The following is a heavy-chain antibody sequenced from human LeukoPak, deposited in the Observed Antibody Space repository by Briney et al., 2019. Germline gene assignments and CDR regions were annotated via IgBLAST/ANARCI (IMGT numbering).Heavy chain of an antibody. CDR1: GYSISRGYY. CDR3: ARDYDFRSGYYY. D-gene: IGHD3-3*01. CDR2: IYHSGST. J-gene: IGHJ4*02. V-gene: IGHV4-38-2*02. Sequence: SETLSLTCAVSGYSISRGYYWGWIRQPPGKGLEWIGTIYHSGSTHYNPSLKSRVTISVDMSKNQFSRKLTSVSAADTAVYYCARDYDFRSGYYYWGQGTLVAVSS.